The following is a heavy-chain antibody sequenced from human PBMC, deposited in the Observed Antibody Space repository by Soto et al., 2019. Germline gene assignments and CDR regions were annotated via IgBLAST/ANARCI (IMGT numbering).Heavy chain of an antibody. CDR1: GFSVSTDG. V-gene: IGHV3-23*01. CDR2: VSGGDGGT. D-gene: IGHD1-1*01. CDR3: ARWNGFGDY. Sequence: EVQLLGSGGGLVQPGGSLRLSCAASGFSVSTDGVTWVRQAPGKGLEWVSGVSGGDGGTHYADSVKGRFTISRDNSKNAVYLLMNSLRADDTAVYYCARWNGFGDYWGQGTLVTVSS. J-gene: IGHJ4*02.